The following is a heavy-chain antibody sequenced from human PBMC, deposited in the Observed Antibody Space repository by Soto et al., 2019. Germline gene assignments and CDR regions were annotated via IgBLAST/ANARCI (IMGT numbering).Heavy chain of an antibody. CDR2: ISGSGGST. J-gene: IGHJ4*02. CDR1: GFTFSSYA. V-gene: IGHV3-23*01. CDR3: AKVGSGYYYGSGTEGSLDY. Sequence: GGSLRLSCAASGFTFSSYAMSWVRQAPGKGLEWVSAISGSGGSTYYADSVKGRFTISRDNSKNTLYLQMNSLRAEDTAVYYCAKVGSGYYYGSGTEGSLDYWGQGTLVTVSS. D-gene: IGHD3-10*01.